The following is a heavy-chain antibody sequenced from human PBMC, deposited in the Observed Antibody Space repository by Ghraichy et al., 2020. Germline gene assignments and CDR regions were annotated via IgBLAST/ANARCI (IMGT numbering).Heavy chain of an antibody. CDR2: IYYSGST. CDR1: GGSISSGDYY. Sequence: SETLSLTCTVSGGSISSGDYYWSWIRQPPGKGLEWIGYIYYSGSTYYNPSLKSRVTISVDTSKNQFSLKLSSVTAADPAVYYCARADYYDSSGYFDYWGQGTLVTVSS. D-gene: IGHD3-22*01. CDR3: ARADYYDSSGYFDY. J-gene: IGHJ4*02. V-gene: IGHV4-30-4*01.